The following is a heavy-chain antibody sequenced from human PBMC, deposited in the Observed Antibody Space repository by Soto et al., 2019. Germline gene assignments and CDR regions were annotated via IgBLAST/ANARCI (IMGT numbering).Heavy chain of an antibody. CDR1: GGSISSGGYY. CDR2: IYYSGTT. D-gene: IGHD3-3*01. CDR3: AASCVAFGRFTYCGTEV. V-gene: IGHV4-31*03. Sequence: QVQLQESGPGLVKPSQTLSLTCTVSGGSISSGGYYWYWIRQHPGKGLEWIGYIYYSGTTYYNPSFKSRVTVSVDTSKNQFSLKLSSGTAADTAVYYCAASCVAFGRFTYCGTEVWGQGTTVTVSS. J-gene: IGHJ6*02.